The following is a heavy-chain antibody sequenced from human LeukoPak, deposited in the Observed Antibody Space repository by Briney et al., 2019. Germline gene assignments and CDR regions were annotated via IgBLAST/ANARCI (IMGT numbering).Heavy chain of an antibody. J-gene: IGHJ3*02. D-gene: IGHD3-22*01. Sequence: GRSLRLSCAASGFTFSSYGMHWVRQAPGKGLEWVAVIWYDGSNKYYADSVKGRFTISRDNSKNTLYLQMNSLRAEDTAVYYCAREYYYGSSGYYYEGAFDIWGQGTMVTVSS. CDR3: AREYYYGSSGYYYEGAFDI. CDR1: GFTFSSYG. V-gene: IGHV3-33*01. CDR2: IWYDGSNK.